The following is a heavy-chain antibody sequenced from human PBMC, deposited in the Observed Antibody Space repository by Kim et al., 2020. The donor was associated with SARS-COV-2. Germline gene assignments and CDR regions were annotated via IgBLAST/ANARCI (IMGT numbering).Heavy chain of an antibody. D-gene: IGHD5-18*01. CDR1: GFTFSSYD. Sequence: GGSLRLSCSASGFTFSSYDMDWVRQAPGKGLEYVSAISSNGGSTYKVDSVKGRFIISRDISKNTLYLQMNSLRPEDTAVYYCVRRGRGYSPAYDYWGQGTLVTVSS. CDR3: VRRGRGYSPAYDY. CDR2: ISSNGGST. V-gene: IGHV3-64D*09. J-gene: IGHJ4*02.